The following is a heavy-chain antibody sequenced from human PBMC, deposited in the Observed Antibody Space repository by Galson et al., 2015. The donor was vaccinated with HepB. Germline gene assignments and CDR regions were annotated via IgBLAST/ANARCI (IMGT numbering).Heavy chain of an antibody. D-gene: IGHD4-11*01. CDR1: GGSFSGYY. CDR2: ICDSGST. CDR3: ARGPATVYYYYYYGMDV. J-gene: IGHJ6*02. V-gene: IGHV4-59*01. Sequence: SETLSLTCAVYGGSFSGYYWSWIRQPPGKGLEWIGYICDSGSTNYNPSLKGRVTISVDTSKNQFSLKLSSVTAADTAVYYCARGPATVYYYYYYGMDVWGQGTTVTVSS.